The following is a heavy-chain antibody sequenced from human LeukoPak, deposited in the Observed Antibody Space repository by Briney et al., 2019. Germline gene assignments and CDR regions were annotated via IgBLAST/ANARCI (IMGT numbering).Heavy chain of an antibody. V-gene: IGHV3-20*01. CDR3: ARGGFFDSTGYYYPFDY. CDR2: ISWTGGSS. CDR1: GFSFDEYG. J-gene: IGHJ4*02. D-gene: IGHD3-22*01. Sequence: GGSLRLSCTASGFSFDEYGMSWVRQAPGKGLEWVSGISWTGGSSGYADSVKGRFTISRDNAKNSLYLQMNSLRVEDTAFYHCARGGFFDSTGYYYPFDYWGQGILVTVSS.